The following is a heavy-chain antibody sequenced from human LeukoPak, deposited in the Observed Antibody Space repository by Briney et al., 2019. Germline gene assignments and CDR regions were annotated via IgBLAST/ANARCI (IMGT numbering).Heavy chain of an antibody. Sequence: GASVKVSCKASGYTFSDFFMHWVRQAPGQGLECMGWINLNNGDTKYAQKFQGRVTMTRDASINTAYMELSSLRSEDTAVYYCARDRIGVPAAMGWFDPWGQGTLVTVSS. J-gene: IGHJ5*02. CDR2: INLNNGDT. D-gene: IGHD2-2*01. CDR1: GYTFSDFF. V-gene: IGHV1-2*02. CDR3: ARDRIGVPAAMGWFDP.